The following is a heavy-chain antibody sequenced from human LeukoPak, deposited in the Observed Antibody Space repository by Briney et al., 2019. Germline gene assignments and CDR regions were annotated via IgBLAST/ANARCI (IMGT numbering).Heavy chain of an antibody. D-gene: IGHD5-18*01. V-gene: IGHV3-23*01. J-gene: IGHJ4*02. CDR2: ISGSGGST. CDR3: AKRIQSAMAMGY. Sequence: GGALRLSCAASGFTFSNYALSWVRQAPGKGLEWVSDISGSGGSTYYADSVKGRFTISRDNSKNTMYLQMNSLRAEDTAVYYCAKRIQSAMAMGYWGQGTLVTVSS. CDR1: GFTFSNYA.